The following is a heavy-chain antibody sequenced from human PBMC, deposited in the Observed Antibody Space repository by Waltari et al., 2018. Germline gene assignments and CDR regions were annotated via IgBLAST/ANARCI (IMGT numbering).Heavy chain of an antibody. CDR2: IIPIFGTA. CDR3: ARDQEYDYIWGSPPNYYYYGMDV. V-gene: IGHV1-69*05. J-gene: IGHJ6*02. D-gene: IGHD3-16*01. Sequence: QVQLVQSGAEVKKPGSSVKVSCKASGGTFSSYAISWVRQAPGQGLEWMGGIIPIFGTANYAQKFQGRVTITTDESTSTAYVELGSLRSEDTAVYYCARDQEYDYIWGSPPNYYYYGMDVWGQGTTVTVSS. CDR1: GGTFSSYA.